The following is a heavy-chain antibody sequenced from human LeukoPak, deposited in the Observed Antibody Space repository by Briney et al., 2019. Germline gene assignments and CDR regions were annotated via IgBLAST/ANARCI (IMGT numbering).Heavy chain of an antibody. V-gene: IGHV4-39*01. Sequence: SETLSLTCTVSGGSISSSSYYWGWIRQPPGKGLEWIGSIYHSGSTYYNPSLKSRVTISVDTSKNQFSLKLSSVTAADTAVYYCARQAYCGGDCYPGWLDPWGQGTLVTVSS. CDR3: ARQAYCGGDCYPGWLDP. CDR1: GGSISSSSYY. J-gene: IGHJ5*02. CDR2: IYHSGST. D-gene: IGHD2-21*02.